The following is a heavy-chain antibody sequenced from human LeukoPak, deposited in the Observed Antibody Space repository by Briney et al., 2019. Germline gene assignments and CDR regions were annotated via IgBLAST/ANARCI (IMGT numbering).Heavy chain of an antibody. CDR2: IYYTGST. Sequence: SETLSLTCTVSGDSIRSGDHFWAWIRQSPGKGLEWIGYIYYTGSTYDNPSLNGRVTISVDTSKNQFSLKLTSVTAADTAVYYCARDGRGANHYFDYWGQGTLVTVSS. V-gene: IGHV4-30-4*02. CDR1: GDSIRSGDHF. CDR3: ARDGRGANHYFDY. J-gene: IGHJ4*02.